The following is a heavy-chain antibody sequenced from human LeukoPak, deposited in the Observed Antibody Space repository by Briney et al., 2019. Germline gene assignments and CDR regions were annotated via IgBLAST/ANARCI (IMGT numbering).Heavy chain of an antibody. J-gene: IGHJ3*01. CDR1: GYTFTNYG. D-gene: IGHD3-10*01. V-gene: IGHV1-18*01. CDR3: ARRSHFKSVRGDDALDV. CDR2: FSAYNGNT. Sequence: ASVKVSCKASGYTFTNYGISWVRQAPGQGLEWMGWFSAYNGNTNYAQKLQGRVTMTTDTATSTAYMELRSLRSDDTAVYYCARRSHFKSVRGDDALDVWGQGTMVIVSS.